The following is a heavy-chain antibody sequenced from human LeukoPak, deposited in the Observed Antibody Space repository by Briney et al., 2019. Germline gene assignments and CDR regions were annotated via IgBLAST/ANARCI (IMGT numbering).Heavy chain of an antibody. CDR2: ISWNSGSI. CDR3: ARPSRPYSSGSFRSYFDY. Sequence: PGRSLRLSCAASGFTFDDYAMHWVRQAPGKGLEWVSGISWNSGSIGYADSVKGRFTISRDNAKNSLYLQMNSLRAEDTAVYYCARPSRPYSSGSFRSYFDYWGQGTLVTVSS. D-gene: IGHD6-19*01. CDR1: GFTFDDYA. V-gene: IGHV3-9*01. J-gene: IGHJ4*02.